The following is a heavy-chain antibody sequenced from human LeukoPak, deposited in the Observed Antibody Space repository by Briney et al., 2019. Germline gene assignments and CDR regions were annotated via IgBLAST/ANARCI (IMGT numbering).Heavy chain of an antibody. D-gene: IGHD3-9*01. CDR3: AKGSEYYDILTGYDFPTYYFDY. Sequence: GGSLRLSCAASGFTFSSYAMSWVRQAPGKGLEWVSAISGSGGSTYYADSVKGRFTISRDNSKNTLYLQMNSLRAEDTAVYYCAKGSEYYDILTGYDFPTYYFDYWGQGTLVTVSS. CDR1: GFTFSSYA. CDR2: ISGSGGST. J-gene: IGHJ4*02. V-gene: IGHV3-23*01.